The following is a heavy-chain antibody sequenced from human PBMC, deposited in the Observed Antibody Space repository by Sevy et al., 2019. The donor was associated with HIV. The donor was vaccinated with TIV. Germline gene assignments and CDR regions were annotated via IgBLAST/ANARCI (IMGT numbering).Heavy chain of an antibody. CDR3: AREIIGYGSGRFFDY. CDR1: GDSIIRNYY. V-gene: IGHV4-39*07. CDR2: IYYSGSTSTGST. D-gene: IGHD3-10*01. Sequence: SETLSLTCTVSGDSIIRNYYWGWIRQPPGKGLEWIGNIYYSGSTSTGSTSYNPTLKSRVTISVDTSKNQFSLKLNSVTAADTAVYYCAREIIGYGSGRFFDYWGQGSLVTVSS. J-gene: IGHJ4*02.